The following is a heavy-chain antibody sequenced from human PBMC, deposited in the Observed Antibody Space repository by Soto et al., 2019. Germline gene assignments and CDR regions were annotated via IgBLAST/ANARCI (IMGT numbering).Heavy chain of an antibody. CDR1: GLRFSNYA. CDR2: IEGGSGSA. V-gene: IGHV3-23*01. D-gene: IGHD6-19*01. J-gene: IGHJ4*02. Sequence: EVQLLESGGDLVQPGGSLRLSCVAAGLRFSNYAMSWVRQAPGKGLEWNSSIEGGSGSAHYADSVKGRFTISRDNSKATLYLQMNSLRVGDTAMYYCAKGGSGWYPFDHWGQGTLVTVS. CDR3: AKGGSGWYPFDH.